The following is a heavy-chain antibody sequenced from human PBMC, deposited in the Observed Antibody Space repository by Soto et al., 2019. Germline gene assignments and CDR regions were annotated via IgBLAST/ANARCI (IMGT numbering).Heavy chain of an antibody. CDR1: GFTFSRYG. CDR2: VRSDGATT. J-gene: IGHJ4*02. Sequence: EVQVLESGGGLVQPGGSLRLSCAASGFTFSRYGMNWVRQAPGKGLEWVSGVRSDGATTYNADSVKGRFTVSRDNFKNTVDLQMNSLRVEDTAVYYCAKGKGVGATPDGANCWGQGTLGTVSS. V-gene: IGHV3-23*01. CDR3: AKGKGVGATPDGANC. D-gene: IGHD1-26*01.